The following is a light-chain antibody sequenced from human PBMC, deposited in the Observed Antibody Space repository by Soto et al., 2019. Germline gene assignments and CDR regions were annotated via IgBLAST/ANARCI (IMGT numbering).Light chain of an antibody. Sequence: DIQMTQSPSTMSASVGDRVTTTCRASQSISSWLAWYQQKPGKAPKLLIYDASSLESGVPSRFSGSGSGTEFTLTISSLQPDDFATYYCQQYNSYSLWTFGQGTKVDIK. CDR1: QSISSW. CDR2: DAS. CDR3: QQYNSYSLWT. J-gene: IGKJ1*01. V-gene: IGKV1-5*01.